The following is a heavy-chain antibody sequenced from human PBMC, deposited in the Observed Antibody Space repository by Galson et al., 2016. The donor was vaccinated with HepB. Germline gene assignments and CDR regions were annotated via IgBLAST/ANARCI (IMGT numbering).Heavy chain of an antibody. CDR2: ISTSGNSM. V-gene: IGHV3-11*01. CDR3: ARDLPDDSVEYFDVFDL. D-gene: IGHD4-17*01. J-gene: IGHJ3*01. Sequence: QAPGKGLEWISFISTSGNSMLYADSVRGRFTISRDNAAKSLYLQMSNLRAEDTAVYYCARDLPDDSVEYFDVFDLWGQGTMVTVSS.